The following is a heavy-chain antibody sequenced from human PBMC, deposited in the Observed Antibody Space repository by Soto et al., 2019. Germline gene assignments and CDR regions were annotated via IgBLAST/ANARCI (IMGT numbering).Heavy chain of an antibody. V-gene: IGHV1-69*13. D-gene: IGHD6-6*01. J-gene: IGHJ4*02. Sequence: SVKVSCKASGGTFSSYAITWVRQAPGQGLEWMGGIIPIFGTANYAQKFQARVTITADESTSTAYMELSSLRSEDTAVYYCARADIAARPGPRYYFDYWGQGTLVTVSS. CDR3: ARADIAARPGPRYYFDY. CDR1: GGTFSSYA. CDR2: IIPIFGTA.